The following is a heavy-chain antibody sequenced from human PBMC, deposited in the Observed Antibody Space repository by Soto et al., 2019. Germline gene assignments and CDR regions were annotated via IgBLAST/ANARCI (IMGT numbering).Heavy chain of an antibody. CDR3: ARQVGNSGYPLHYFDY. CDR2: IIPIFGTA. J-gene: IGHJ4*02. Sequence: GASVKVSCKASGGTFSSYAISWVRQAPGQGLEWMGGIIPIFGTANYAQKFQGRVTITADESTSTAYMELSSLRSEDTAVYYCARQVGNSGYPLHYFDYWGQGTLVTVSS. CDR1: GGTFSSYA. D-gene: IGHD3-22*01. V-gene: IGHV1-69*13.